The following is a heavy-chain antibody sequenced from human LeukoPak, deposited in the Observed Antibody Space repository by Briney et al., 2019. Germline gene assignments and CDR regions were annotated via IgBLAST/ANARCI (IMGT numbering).Heavy chain of an antibody. CDR1: GFTFSSYW. CDR3: VRDLILVWTPGDDFDH. CDR2: INEDATTI. Sequence: GGSLRLSCVASGFTFSSYWMHWVRQAPGKGLEWVARINEDATTITHADSVRGRLTISRENAKNTVYLQMNSLRAEDTAVYYCVRDLILVWTPGDDFDHWGQGTLVTVSS. D-gene: IGHD3-16*01. J-gene: IGHJ4*02. V-gene: IGHV3-74*03.